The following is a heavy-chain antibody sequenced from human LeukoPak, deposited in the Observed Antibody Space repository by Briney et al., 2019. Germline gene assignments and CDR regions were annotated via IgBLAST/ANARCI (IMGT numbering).Heavy chain of an antibody. J-gene: IGHJ3*02. CDR3: ARDLYGDYVGAFDI. V-gene: IGHV3-48*02. Sequence: GGSLRLSCAGSGFIFSDYNMNWVRQAPGKGLEWVSYISSGSSTIYYADSVKGRFTISRDNAKNSLYLQMNSLTDEDTAVYYCARDLYGDYVGAFDIWGQGTMVTVSS. CDR2: ISSGSSTI. CDR1: GFIFSDYN. D-gene: IGHD4-17*01.